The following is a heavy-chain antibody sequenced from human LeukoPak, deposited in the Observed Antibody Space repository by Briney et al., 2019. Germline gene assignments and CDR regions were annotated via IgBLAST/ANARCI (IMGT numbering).Heavy chain of an antibody. CDR3: ARIRNSSSYY. V-gene: IGHV4-39*07. J-gene: IGHJ4*02. Sequence: PSETLSLTCTVSGGSISSYYWSWIRQPPGKGLEWIGSIYYSGSTYYNPSLKSRVTISVDTSKNQFSLKLSSVTAADTAVYYCARIRNSSSYYWGQGTLVTVSS. CDR1: GGSISSYY. CDR2: IYYSGST. D-gene: IGHD6-6*01.